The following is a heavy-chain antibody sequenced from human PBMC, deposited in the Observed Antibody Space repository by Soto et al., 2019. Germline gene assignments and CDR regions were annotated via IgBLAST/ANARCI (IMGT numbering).Heavy chain of an antibody. CDR3: ARHDYDFWSGFGSSYMDV. CDR2: IYYSGST. V-gene: IGHV4-39*01. Sequence: TSETLSLTCTVSGGSISSSSYYWGWIRQPPWKGLEWIGSIYYSGSTYYNPSLKSRVTISVDTSKNQFSLKLSSVTAADTAVYYCARHDYDFWSGFGSSYMDVWGKGTTVTSP. J-gene: IGHJ6*03. D-gene: IGHD3-3*01. CDR1: GGSISSSSYY.